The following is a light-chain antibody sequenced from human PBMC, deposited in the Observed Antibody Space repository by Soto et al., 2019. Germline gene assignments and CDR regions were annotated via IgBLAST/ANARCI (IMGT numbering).Light chain of an antibody. Sequence: EIVMTQSPVTLSVSPGERATLSCRASQFVSSNLAWYQQKPGQAPRLLIYGAPTRATGIPARFSGSGSGTEFTLTISNLQSEDFAVYFCQQYHNWPPITFGQGTRLEIQ. CDR2: GAP. CDR3: QQYHNWPPIT. CDR1: QFVSSN. V-gene: IGKV3D-15*01. J-gene: IGKJ5*01.